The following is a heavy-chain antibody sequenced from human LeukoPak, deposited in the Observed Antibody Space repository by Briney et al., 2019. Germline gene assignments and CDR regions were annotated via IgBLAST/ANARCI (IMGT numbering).Heavy chain of an antibody. J-gene: IGHJ5*02. D-gene: IGHD3-10*01. V-gene: IGHV4-39*01. CDR1: GGSIRSSYYY. CDR2: ICGST. Sequence: PSETLSLTCTVSGGSIRSSYYYWGWIRQPPGKGLEWIGSICGSTYYNPSLKSRVTISVVTSKNQFSLKLNSVTAADTAVYYCARHYGPWGQGTLVTVSS. CDR3: ARHYGP.